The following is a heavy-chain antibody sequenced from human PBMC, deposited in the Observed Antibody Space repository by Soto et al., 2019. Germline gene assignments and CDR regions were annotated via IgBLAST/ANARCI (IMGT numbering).Heavy chain of an antibody. V-gene: IGHV4-31*03. J-gene: IGHJ3*02. CDR2: IYYSGST. CDR3: ARDVKGYCSGGSCSDAFDI. D-gene: IGHD2-15*01. Sequence: QVQLQESGPGLVKPSQTLSLTCTVSGGSISSGGYYWSWIRQHPGKGLEWIGYIYYSGSTYYNPSLKSRVTISVDTSKNQFSLKLSSVTGADTAVYYCARDVKGYCSGGSCSDAFDIWGQGTMVTVSS. CDR1: GGSISSGGYY.